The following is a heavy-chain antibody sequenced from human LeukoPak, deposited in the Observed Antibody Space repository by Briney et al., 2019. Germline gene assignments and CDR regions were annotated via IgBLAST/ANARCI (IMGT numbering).Heavy chain of an antibody. D-gene: IGHD4-11*01. V-gene: IGHV1-2*06. CDR2: INPNSGGT. Sequence: GASVKVSCKASGYIFSDYYIHWVRQAPGRGLEWMGRINPNSGGTEYAQNFQGRVTMTRDTSINTAYMDLSRLRSDDTALYCCARVGYGNNPTSFDSWGQGTLVTVSS. CDR3: ARVGYGNNPTSFDS. J-gene: IGHJ4*02. CDR1: GYIFSDYY.